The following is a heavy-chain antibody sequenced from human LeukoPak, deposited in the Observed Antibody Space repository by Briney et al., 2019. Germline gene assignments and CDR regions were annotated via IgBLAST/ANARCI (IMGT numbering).Heavy chain of an antibody. D-gene: IGHD5-18*01. V-gene: IGHV3-21*04. Sequence: GGSLRLSYAASGFTFSSYSMNWVRQAPGKGLEWVSSISSSSSYIYYADSVKGRFTISRDNSKNTLYLQMNSLRAEDTAVYYCAKELGGYSYGDYYFDYWGQGTLVTVSS. CDR1: GFTFSSYS. CDR2: ISSSSSYI. CDR3: AKELGGYSYGDYYFDY. J-gene: IGHJ4*02.